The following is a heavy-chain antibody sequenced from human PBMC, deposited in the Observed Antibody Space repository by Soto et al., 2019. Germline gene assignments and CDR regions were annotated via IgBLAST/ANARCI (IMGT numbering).Heavy chain of an antibody. J-gene: IGHJ5*02. CDR1: GSPFFTYD. Sequence: QVHLVQSGVEVKTPGPSVKVSCQAPGSPFFTYDNSWVRQAPGQGLEWMGWISTYSGDTKNAQKFQGRVTMTTDTSTTTAYLELRSLRSDDTAVYYCARHHGPTTSENWFDPWGQGTLVTVSS. CDR3: ARHHGPTTSENWFDP. D-gene: IGHD5-12*01. V-gene: IGHV1-18*01. CDR2: ISTYSGDT.